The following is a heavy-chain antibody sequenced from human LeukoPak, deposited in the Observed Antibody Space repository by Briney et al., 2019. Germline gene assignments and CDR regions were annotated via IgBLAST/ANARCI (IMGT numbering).Heavy chain of an antibody. V-gene: IGHV1-2*02. D-gene: IGHD2-2*01. J-gene: IGHJ4*02. Sequence: ASVKVSCKASGYTFTGYYMHWVPQAPGQGLDWMGWINPNSGGTNYAQKFQGRVTMTRDTSISTAYMELSRLRSEDTAVYYCARADIVVVPAAITLWGQGTLVTVSS. CDR1: GYTFTGYY. CDR3: ARADIVVVPAAITL. CDR2: INPNSGGT.